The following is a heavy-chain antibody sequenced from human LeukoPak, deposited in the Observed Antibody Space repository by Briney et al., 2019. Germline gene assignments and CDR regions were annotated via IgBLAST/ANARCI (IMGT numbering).Heavy chain of an antibody. V-gene: IGHV1-69*13. J-gene: IGHJ5*02. D-gene: IGHD3-9*01. CDR3: AKTYYDILTGYYFGWLDP. Sequence: SVKVSCKASGGTFSSYAISWVRQAPGQGLEWMGGTIPIFGTANCAQKFQGRVTITADESTSTAYMELSSLRSEDTAVYYCAKTYYDILTGYYFGWLDPWGQGTLVTVSS. CDR1: GGTFSSYA. CDR2: TIPIFGTA.